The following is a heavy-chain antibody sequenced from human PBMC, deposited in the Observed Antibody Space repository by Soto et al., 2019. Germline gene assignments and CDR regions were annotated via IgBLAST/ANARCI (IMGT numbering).Heavy chain of an antibody. CDR2: IYYSENT. CDR3: AAPPPDRSLDH. CDR1: GGSISSSSNH. J-gene: IGHJ4*02. V-gene: IGHV4-39*01. Sequence: PSETLSLTCTVSGGSISSSSNHWGWIRQPPGKGLEWIGNIYYSENTYYNPSLKSRVTISVDTSKNQFSLRLTSVTAADTAVYYGAAPPPDRSLDHWGQGTLVTVSS.